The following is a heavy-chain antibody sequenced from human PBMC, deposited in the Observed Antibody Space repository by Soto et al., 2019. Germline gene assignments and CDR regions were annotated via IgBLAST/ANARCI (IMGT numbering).Heavy chain of an antibody. CDR3: ARDRRSYYSDGSGLDF. J-gene: IGHJ4*02. CDR1: GGSISSSSYS. CDR2: MYYGVNT. D-gene: IGHD3-22*01. Sequence: PSETLSLTCTVSGGSISSSSYSWAWIRQPPGKGLEWIGTMYYGVNTYYNPSLESRVTISVDTSKNQFSLKLTSATAADTAVYYCARDRRSYYSDGSGLDFWGQGTLVTSPQ. V-gene: IGHV4-39*07.